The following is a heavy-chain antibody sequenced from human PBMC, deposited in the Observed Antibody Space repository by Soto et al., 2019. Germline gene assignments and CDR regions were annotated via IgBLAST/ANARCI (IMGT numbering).Heavy chain of an antibody. D-gene: IGHD4-17*01. CDR2: IYYSGST. J-gene: IGHJ3*02. V-gene: IGHV4-59*08. Sequence: PSETLSLPCTVPGGSISSYYLSWVRQPPGKGLEWIGYIYYSGSTNYNPSLKSRVTISVDTSKNQFSLKLSSVTAADTAVYYCARHRGDGTAFDIWGQGTMVTVSS. CDR3: ARHRGDGTAFDI. CDR1: GGSISSYY.